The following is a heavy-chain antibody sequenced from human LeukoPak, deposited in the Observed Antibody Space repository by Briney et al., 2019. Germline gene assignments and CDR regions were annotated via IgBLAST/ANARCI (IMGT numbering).Heavy chain of an antibody. Sequence: ASVKVSCKASGYTFTTYYMHWVRQAPGQGLDWPGVINSSAGSTTYAQKFQGRLTMTRDTSTSTVYMELSSLRSDDTAMYYCARDRLLGDGYNDYFDYWGQGTLVTVSS. D-gene: IGHD5-24*01. CDR2: INSSAGST. J-gene: IGHJ4*02. CDR1: GYTFTTYY. V-gene: IGHV1-46*01. CDR3: ARDRLLGDGYNDYFDY.